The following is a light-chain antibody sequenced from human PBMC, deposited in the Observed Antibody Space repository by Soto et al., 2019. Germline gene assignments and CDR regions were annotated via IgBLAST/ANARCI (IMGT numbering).Light chain of an antibody. CDR3: QRLHSFPLA. Sequence: IQLTQSPSSLSASIGDRVTITCRAGQGISTFLAWYQQTPRKAPKLLISAASTLQSGVPSRLSGSGAGTDFTRTIGSLQPEDFAICWCQRLHSFPLAFGGGAKVEIK. CDR1: QGISTF. CDR2: AAS. J-gene: IGKJ4*01. V-gene: IGKV1-9*01.